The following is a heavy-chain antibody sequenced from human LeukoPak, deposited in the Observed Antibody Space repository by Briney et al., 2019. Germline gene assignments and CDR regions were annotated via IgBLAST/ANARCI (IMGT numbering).Heavy chain of an antibody. V-gene: IGHV3-30*18. J-gene: IGHJ4*02. CDR1: GFTFSRYG. D-gene: IGHD3-10*01. CDR2: ISDDGSNK. Sequence: PGRSLRLSCAASGFTFSRYGMHWVRQAPGKGLEWVAFISDDGSNKQYVDSVKGRLTISRDNSRNTLYLQMNSLRTEDTAVYHCAKDLNYFGSGRYPFDYWGQGTLVTVSS. CDR3: AKDLNYFGSGRYPFDY.